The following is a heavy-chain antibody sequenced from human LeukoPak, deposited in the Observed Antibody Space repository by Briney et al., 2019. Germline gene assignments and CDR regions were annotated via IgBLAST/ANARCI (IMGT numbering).Heavy chain of an antibody. D-gene: IGHD6-13*01. V-gene: IGHV4-59*01. CDR1: GGSISSYY. Sequence: SETLSLTCTVSGGSISSYYWSWIRQPPGKGLEWIGSIYHSGSTYYNPSLKSRVTISVDTSKNQFSLKLSSVTAADTAVYYCARGPRIAAAGGIWFDPWGQGTLVTVSS. CDR3: ARGPRIAAAGGIWFDP. J-gene: IGHJ5*02. CDR2: IYHSGST.